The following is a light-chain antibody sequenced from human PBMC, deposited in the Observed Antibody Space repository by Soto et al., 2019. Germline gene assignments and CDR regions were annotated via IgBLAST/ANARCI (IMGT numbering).Light chain of an antibody. CDR3: SSYAGSYTYV. CDR1: SSDVGGYNY. V-gene: IGLV2-11*01. J-gene: IGLJ1*01. CDR2: DVN. Sequence: QSVLTQPRSVSGSPGQSVTISCTGTSSDVGGYNYVSWYQHHPGKVPKLMIYDVNKRPSGVPDRFSGSKSGNTASLTISGLQAEDEADYYCSSYAGSYTYVLGTGTKVPVL.